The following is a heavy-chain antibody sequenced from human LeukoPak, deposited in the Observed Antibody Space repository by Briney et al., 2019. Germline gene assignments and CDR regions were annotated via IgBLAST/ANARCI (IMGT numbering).Heavy chain of an antibody. V-gene: IGHV3-43D*03. Sequence: QPGGPLRLSCAASGFTFDDYAMHWVRQAPGKGLEWVSLISWDGGSAYYADSVKGRFTISRDNSKNSLYLQMNSLRAEDTALYYCAKAGYSYGYFPYYYYYYMDVWGKGTTVTVSS. CDR2: ISWDGGSA. CDR3: AKAGYSYGYFPYYYYYYMDV. CDR1: GFTFDDYA. J-gene: IGHJ6*03. D-gene: IGHD5-18*01.